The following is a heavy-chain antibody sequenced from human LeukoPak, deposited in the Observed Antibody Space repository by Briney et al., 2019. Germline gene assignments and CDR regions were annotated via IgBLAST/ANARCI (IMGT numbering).Heavy chain of an antibody. V-gene: IGHV3-30*02. J-gene: IGHJ4*02. Sequence: GGSLRLSCAASGFTFSSYGMHWVRQAPGRGLEWVAFIRYDGSNEYYADSVKGRFTISRDNSKNTLYLQMNSLRVEDTAVYYCAKEEGSDYWGQGTLVTVSS. CDR2: IRYDGSNE. CDR3: AKEEGSDY. D-gene: IGHD3-10*01. CDR1: GFTFSSYG.